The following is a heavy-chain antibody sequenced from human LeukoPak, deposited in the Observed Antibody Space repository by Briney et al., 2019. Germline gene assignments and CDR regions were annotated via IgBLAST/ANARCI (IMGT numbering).Heavy chain of an antibody. CDR2: LYYGVNT. CDR1: GDSVTTTNFY. J-gene: IGHJ6*03. V-gene: IGHV4-39*01. CDR3: ARLRVQQLASSYYMDV. D-gene: IGHD6-13*01. Sequence: SETLSLTCTVSGDSVTTTNFYWGWLRQAPGKGLEWIGNLYYGVNTYYKPSLKSRVTISVDTSLNQFSLILTSVTAADTGVYYCARLRVQQLASSYYMDVWGKGTTVTVSS.